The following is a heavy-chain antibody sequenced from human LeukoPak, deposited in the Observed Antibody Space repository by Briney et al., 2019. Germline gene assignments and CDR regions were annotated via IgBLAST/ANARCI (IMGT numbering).Heavy chain of an antibody. Sequence: GGSLRLSCAASGFTFSDYYMSWVRQAPGKGLEWVSGISNSGGTTYYADSVKGRFTISRDNSKNTLYLQMDSLRAEDTAVYHCAKNLDGVATYFDYWGQGTLVTVSS. CDR3: AKNLDGVATYFDY. V-gene: IGHV3-23*01. CDR1: GFTFSDYY. J-gene: IGHJ4*02. D-gene: IGHD5-12*01. CDR2: ISNSGGTT.